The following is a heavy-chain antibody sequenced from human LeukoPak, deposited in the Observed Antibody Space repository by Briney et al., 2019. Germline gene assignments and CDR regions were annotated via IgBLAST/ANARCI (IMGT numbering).Heavy chain of an antibody. CDR3: ARNSGWYGVS. CDR1: GGSISSGYY. V-gene: IGHV4-38-2*02. Sequence: PSETLSLTCTVSGGSISSGYYWGWIRPPPGKGLEWIGSIYHSGSTYYNPSLKSRVTISVDTSKNQFSLKLSSMTAADTAVYYCARNSGWYGVSWGQGTLVTVSS. J-gene: IGHJ4*02. CDR2: IYHSGST. D-gene: IGHD6-19*01.